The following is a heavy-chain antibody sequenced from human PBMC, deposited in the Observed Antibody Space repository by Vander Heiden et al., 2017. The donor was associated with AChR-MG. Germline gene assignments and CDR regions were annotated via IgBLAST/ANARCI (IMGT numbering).Heavy chain of an antibody. CDR1: GFTFSDYY. Sequence: SCAASGFTFSDYYMSWIRQAPGKGLEWVSYISSSGSTIYYADSVKGRFTISRENAKNSLYLQRNSLRAEDTAVYYCARGGRGYCSSTSCYYFDYWGQGTLVTVSS. CDR2: ISSSGSTI. J-gene: IGHJ4*02. V-gene: IGHV3-11*01. D-gene: IGHD2-2*01. CDR3: ARGGRGYCSSTSCYYFDY.